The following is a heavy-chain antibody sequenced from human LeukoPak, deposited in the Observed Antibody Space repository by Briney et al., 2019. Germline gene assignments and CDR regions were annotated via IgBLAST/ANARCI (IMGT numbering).Heavy chain of an antibody. J-gene: IGHJ4*02. D-gene: IGHD3-10*01. CDR2: IRYDGNNK. V-gene: IGHV3-30*02. Sequence: GGSLRLSCAASGFPFSDYVMHWVRQAPGKGLEWVAVIRYDGNNKYYADSVKGRFTISRDNSKNMLYLQMNSLGTEDTAVYYCARGGYYGPFLPYDYWGQGTLVTVSS. CDR3: ARGGYYGPFLPYDY. CDR1: GFPFSDYV.